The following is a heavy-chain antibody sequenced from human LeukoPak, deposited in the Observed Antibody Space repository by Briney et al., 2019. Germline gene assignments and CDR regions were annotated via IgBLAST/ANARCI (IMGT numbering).Heavy chain of an antibody. Sequence: QAGGSLRLSCAASGFTVSSNYMSWVRQAPGKGLEWVSVIYSGGSTYYADSVRGRFTISRDNSKNTLYVQMNSLRDEDTAVYYCGKDQRWESPHYLDSWGQGTLVTVSS. CDR2: IYSGGST. J-gene: IGHJ4*02. CDR3: GKDQRWESPHYLDS. D-gene: IGHD1-26*01. V-gene: IGHV3-53*01. CDR1: GFTVSSNY.